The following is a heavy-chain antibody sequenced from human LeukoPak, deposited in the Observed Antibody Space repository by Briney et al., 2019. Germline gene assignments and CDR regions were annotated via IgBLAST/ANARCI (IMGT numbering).Heavy chain of an antibody. V-gene: IGHV4-59*08. CDR1: GFTFDDYA. J-gene: IGHJ4*02. D-gene: IGHD6-13*01. CDR3: ARHYSLPDPFDY. Sequence: GSLRLSCAASGFTFDDYAMHWIRQPPGKGLEWIGYIYDSGSTNNNPSLKSRVTISVATSKNQLSLKLNSVTAADAAVYYCARHYSLPDPFDYWGQGTLVTVSS. CDR2: IYDSGST.